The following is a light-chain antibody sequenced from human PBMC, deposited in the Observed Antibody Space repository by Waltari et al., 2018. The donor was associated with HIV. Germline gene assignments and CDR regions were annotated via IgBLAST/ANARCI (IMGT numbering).Light chain of an antibody. J-gene: IGKJ4*01. CDR1: QSVSSN. Sequence: EIVMTQSPATLSVSPGERATLSCRASQSVSSNLAWYQPKPGQAPRLLIYGASTRATGIPARFSGSGSGTEFTLTISSLQSEDFAVYYCQQSNNWPPLTFGGGTKVEIK. CDR2: GAS. CDR3: QQSNNWPPLT. V-gene: IGKV3-15*01.